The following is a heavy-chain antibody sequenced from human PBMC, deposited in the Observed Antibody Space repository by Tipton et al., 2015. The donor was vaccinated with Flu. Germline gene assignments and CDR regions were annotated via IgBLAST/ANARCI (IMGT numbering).Heavy chain of an antibody. CDR1: GYTFTSYG. Sequence: QLVQSGAEVKKPGASVKVSCKASGYTFTSYGISWVRQAPGQGLEWMGWISAYNGNTNYAQKLQGRVTMTTDTSTSTAYMELRSLRSDDTAVYYCARDVVVAYCSSTSCPNWFDPWGQGTLVTVSS. V-gene: IGHV1-18*04. D-gene: IGHD2-2*01. CDR2: ISAYNGNT. CDR3: ARDVVVAYCSSTSCPNWFDP. J-gene: IGHJ5*02.